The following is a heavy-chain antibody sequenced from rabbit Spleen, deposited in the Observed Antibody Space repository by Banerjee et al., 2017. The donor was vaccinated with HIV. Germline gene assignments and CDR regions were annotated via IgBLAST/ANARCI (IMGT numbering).Heavy chain of an antibody. CDR1: GFDFTSTYY. CDR3: ARDSPADGAPYSL. V-gene: IGHV1S40*01. J-gene: IGHJ4*01. D-gene: IGHD2-1*01. CDR2: IDTSSGNT. Sequence: QSLEESGGDLVKPGASLTLTCKASGFDFTSTYYMCWVRQAPGKGLELIACIDTSSGNTAYATWAKGRFTISKTSSTTVTLQMTSLTAADTATYFCARDSPADGAPYSLWGPGTLVTVS.